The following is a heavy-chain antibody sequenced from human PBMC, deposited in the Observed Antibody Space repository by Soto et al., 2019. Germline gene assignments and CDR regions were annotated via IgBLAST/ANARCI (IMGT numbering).Heavy chain of an antibody. CDR2: IYYSGST. CDR3: ARARDYSIFDY. V-gene: IGHV4-31*03. Sequence: SETLSLTCTVSGGSVSSSSYYWGWVRQHPGKGLEWIGYIYYSGSTYYNPSLKSRVTISVDTSKNQFSLKLSSVTAADTAVYYCARARDYSIFDYWGQGTLVTVSS. CDR1: GGSVSSSSYY. J-gene: IGHJ4*02. D-gene: IGHD4-4*01.